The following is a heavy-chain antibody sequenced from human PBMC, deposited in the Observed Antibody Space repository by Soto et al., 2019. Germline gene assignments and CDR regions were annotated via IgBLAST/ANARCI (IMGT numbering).Heavy chain of an antibody. D-gene: IGHD3-3*01. CDR2: IHYTGNT. CDR1: GGSVSSGTYQ. CDR3: ARLHFYDFWSGSVTMDV. J-gene: IGHJ6*02. V-gene: IGHV4-61*03. Sequence: ETLSLTCTVSGGSVSSGTYQWSWIRQSPGKGLEWIGYIHYTGNTNYNPSLKSRVSISVDTSKNHFSLKLTSVTAADTALYFCARLHFYDFWSGSVTMDVWGQGTAVTVSS.